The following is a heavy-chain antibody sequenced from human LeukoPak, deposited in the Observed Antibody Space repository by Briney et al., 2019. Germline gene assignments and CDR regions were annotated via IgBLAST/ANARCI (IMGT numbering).Heavy chain of an antibody. Sequence: GESLRLSCAASGFTVSSDYMSWVRQAPGKGLKWVSVIYTAGSTYYTDSVKGRFTISRDNSKNTLYLQMNSLRAEDTAVYYCARVRGSFFDYWGQGTLVTVSS. J-gene: IGHJ4*02. D-gene: IGHD1-26*01. V-gene: IGHV3-66*01. CDR2: IYTAGST. CDR3: ARVRGSFFDY. CDR1: GFTVSSDY.